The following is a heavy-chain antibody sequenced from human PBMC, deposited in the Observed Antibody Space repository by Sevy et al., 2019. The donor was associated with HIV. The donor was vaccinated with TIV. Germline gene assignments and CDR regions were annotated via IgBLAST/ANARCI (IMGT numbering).Heavy chain of an antibody. Sequence: ASVKVSCKASGYTFTNFYIHWVRQAPGQGLEWMGLINPSGGSTSYAKKFQGRVTMSRDTSTNIVYMDLSSLRSEDTAVYYCARVYYYDYSGPGYWGQGTLVTVSS. CDR3: ARVYYYDYSGPGY. CDR1: GYTFTNFY. J-gene: IGHJ4*02. CDR2: INPSGGST. V-gene: IGHV1-46*01. D-gene: IGHD3-22*01.